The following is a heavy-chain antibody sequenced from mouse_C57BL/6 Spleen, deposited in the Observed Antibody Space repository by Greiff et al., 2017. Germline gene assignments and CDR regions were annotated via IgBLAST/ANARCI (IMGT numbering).Heavy chain of an antibody. Sequence: EVQLQQSGPELVKPGASVKISCKASGYTFTDYYMNWVKQSHGKSLEWIGDINPNNGGTSYNQKVKGKATLTVDKSSSTAYMELRSLTSEDSAVYYCARDYGSSLYAMDYWGQGTSVTVSS. CDR3: ARDYGSSLYAMDY. D-gene: IGHD1-1*01. CDR1: GYTFTDYY. CDR2: INPNNGGT. V-gene: IGHV1-26*01. J-gene: IGHJ4*01.